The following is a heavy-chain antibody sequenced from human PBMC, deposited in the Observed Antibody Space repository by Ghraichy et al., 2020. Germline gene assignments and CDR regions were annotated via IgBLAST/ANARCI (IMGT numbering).Heavy chain of an antibody. CDR2: ISSSSSTI. CDR1: GFTFSSYS. J-gene: IGHJ6*02. CDR3: ARVRSLITMIVVVNYGMDV. Sequence: GSLRLSCAASGFTFSSYSMNWVRQAPGKGLEWVSYISSSSSTIYYADSVKGRFTISRDNAKNSLYLQMNSLRAEDTAVYYCARVRSLITMIVVVNYGMDVWGQGTTVTVSS. V-gene: IGHV3-48*01. D-gene: IGHD3-22*01.